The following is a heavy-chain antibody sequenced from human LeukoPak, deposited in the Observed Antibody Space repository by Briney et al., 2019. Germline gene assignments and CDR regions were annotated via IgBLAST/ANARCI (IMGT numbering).Heavy chain of an antibody. CDR1: GYTFTGYY. V-gene: IGHV1-2*02. D-gene: IGHD3-10*01. J-gene: IGHJ4*02. CDR3: ARELTTMVRGAKPLFDY. CDR2: INPNSGGT. Sequence: ASVKVSSKASGYTFTGYYMHWVRQAPGQGLEWMGWINPNSGGTNYAQKFQGRVTMTRDTYISTDYMELRRLRSDDTAVYYCARELTTMVRGAKPLFDYWGQGPLVTVSS.